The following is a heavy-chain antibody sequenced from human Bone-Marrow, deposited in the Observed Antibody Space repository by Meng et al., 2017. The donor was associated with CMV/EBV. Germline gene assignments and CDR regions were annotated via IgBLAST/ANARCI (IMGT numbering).Heavy chain of an antibody. CDR3: AIVPDYYDSSGYLRRFDP. D-gene: IGHD3-22*01. CDR1: GFTFSSYA. J-gene: IGHJ5*02. Sequence: GGSLRLSCAASGFTFSSYAMSWVRQAPGKGLEWVSTISASGGSTYYADSVKGRFTISRDNSKNTLYLQMNSLRAEDTAVYYCAIVPDYYDSSGYLRRFDPWGQGNLVNVDS. CDR2: ISASGGST. V-gene: IGHV3-23*01.